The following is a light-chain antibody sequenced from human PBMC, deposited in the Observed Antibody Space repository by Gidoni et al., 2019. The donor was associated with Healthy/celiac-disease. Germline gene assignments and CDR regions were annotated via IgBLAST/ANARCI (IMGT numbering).Light chain of an antibody. V-gene: IGLV3-10*01. Sequence: SYELTQPPSVPVSPGQTAMITCSGDALPKKYAYWYQQKSGQAPVLVIYEDSKRPSGIPERFSGSSSGTMATLTISGAQVEDEADYYCYSTDSSGNRVFGGGTKLTVL. CDR2: EDS. CDR1: ALPKKY. CDR3: YSTDSSGNRV. J-gene: IGLJ3*02.